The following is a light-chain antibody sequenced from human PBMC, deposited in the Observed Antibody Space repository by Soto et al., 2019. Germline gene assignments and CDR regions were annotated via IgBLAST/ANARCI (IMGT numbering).Light chain of an antibody. CDR1: QTVKSN. Sequence: IVMTQSPDTLSVSPGERATLSCRTSQTVKSNLARYQQKPGQPPRLLIYGASTRATTTPGRFSGSGSGTEFTLTISSLQSEDFAVYFCYQYNNWPTFGQGTKV. CDR2: GAS. V-gene: IGKV3D-15*01. J-gene: IGKJ1*01. CDR3: YQYNNWPT.